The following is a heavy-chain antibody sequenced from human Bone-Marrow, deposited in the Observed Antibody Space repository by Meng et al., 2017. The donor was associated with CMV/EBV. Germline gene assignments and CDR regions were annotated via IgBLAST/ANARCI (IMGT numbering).Heavy chain of an antibody. CDR3: ARGSPDIVVVPAAIGFDY. D-gene: IGHD2-2*02. CDR2: MNPNSGNT. CDR1: TFTSYD. V-gene: IGHV1-8*03. Sequence: TFTSYDINWVRQATGQGLAWMGWMNPNSGNTGYAQKFQGRVTITRNTSISTAYMELSSLRSEDTAVYYCARGSPDIVVVPAAIGFDYWGQGTLVTVSS. J-gene: IGHJ4*02.